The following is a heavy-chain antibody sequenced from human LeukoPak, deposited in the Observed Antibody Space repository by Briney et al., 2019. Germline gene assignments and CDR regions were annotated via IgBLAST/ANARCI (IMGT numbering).Heavy chain of an antibody. D-gene: IGHD3-3*01. Sequence: ASVKVSCKASGYTFTGYYMHWVRQAPGQGLEWMGWINPNSGGTNYAQKFQGRVTMTRDTSISTAYMELSRLRSDDTAVYYCARSPLYDFWSGYSYDSSDIWGQGTMVTVSS. J-gene: IGHJ3*02. CDR2: INPNSGGT. CDR1: GYTFTGYY. CDR3: ARSPLYDFWSGYSYDSSDI. V-gene: IGHV1-2*02.